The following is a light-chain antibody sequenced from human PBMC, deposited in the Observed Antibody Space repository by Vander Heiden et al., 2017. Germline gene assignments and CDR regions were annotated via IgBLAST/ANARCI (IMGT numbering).Light chain of an antibody. J-gene: IGKJ1*01. CDR1: HTVSNDY. CDR2: GAS. V-gene: IGKV3-20*01. CDR3: QQYGTSPET. Sequence: EILLTQSPGTLSLSPGERATLSCRARHTVSNDYLAWYQQRPGQAPRLLIYGASTRATDIPDRFSGSGSGTDFTLTINRLEPEDCAVYYCQQYGTSPETFGQGTKVEI.